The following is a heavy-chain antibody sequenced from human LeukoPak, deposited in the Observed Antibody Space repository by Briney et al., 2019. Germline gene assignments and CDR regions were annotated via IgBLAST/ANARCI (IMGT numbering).Heavy chain of an antibody. CDR3: AKGLYSSSWYDY. D-gene: IGHD6-13*01. J-gene: IGHJ4*02. Sequence: GGSLRLSCAASGFTFSIYAMAWVRQAPGKGLEWVSAISGSGSDTYYADSVKGRLAISRDSSKNTVYLQINSLRAEDTAVYYCAKGLYSSSWYDYWGQGTLVTVSS. CDR1: GFTFSIYA. CDR2: ISGSGSDT. V-gene: IGHV3-23*01.